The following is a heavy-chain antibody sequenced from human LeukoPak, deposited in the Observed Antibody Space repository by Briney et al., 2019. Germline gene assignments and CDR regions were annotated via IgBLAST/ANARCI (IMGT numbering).Heavy chain of an antibody. V-gene: IGHV4-59*01. Sequence: SETLSLTCTVSGGSISGYYWTWVRQPPGKGLEWIGYIYYDGSTNYSPSLKSRVTISVDTSKNHFSLKLNSVTAADTAVYYCARGGDWGYRNTWFGFDYWGQGTLVTVSS. CDR2: IYYDGST. J-gene: IGHJ4*02. CDR3: ARGGDWGYRNTWFGFDY. D-gene: IGHD3-10*01. CDR1: GGSISGYY.